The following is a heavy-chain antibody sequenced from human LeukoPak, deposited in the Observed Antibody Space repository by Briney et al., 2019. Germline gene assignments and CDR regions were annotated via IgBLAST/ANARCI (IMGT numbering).Heavy chain of an antibody. Sequence: GGSLRLSCAASGFTFSSYSMNWVRQAPGKGLEWVSYISSSSAIYYADSVKGRFTISRDNAKNSLYLQMNSLRAEDTAVYYCASLYYGDYEKRPIDYWGQGTLVTVSS. D-gene: IGHD4-17*01. CDR2: ISSSSAI. J-gene: IGHJ4*02. CDR1: GFTFSSYS. CDR3: ASLYYGDYEKRPIDY. V-gene: IGHV3-48*01.